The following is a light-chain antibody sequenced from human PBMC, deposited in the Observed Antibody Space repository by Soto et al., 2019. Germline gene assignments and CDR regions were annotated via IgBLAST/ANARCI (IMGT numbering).Light chain of an antibody. CDR3: QQYGRSPGLFT. J-gene: IGKJ3*01. CDR2: DAS. V-gene: IGKV3-20*01. CDR1: QSVSNTY. Sequence: EIVLTQSPGTLSLSPGESATLSCRASQSVSNTYLAWYQQKPGQAPRLLIYDASSRDTGIPDRFSGSGSGTDFTLTISRLEPEDFAVYYCQQYGRSPGLFTFGPGTKVDIK.